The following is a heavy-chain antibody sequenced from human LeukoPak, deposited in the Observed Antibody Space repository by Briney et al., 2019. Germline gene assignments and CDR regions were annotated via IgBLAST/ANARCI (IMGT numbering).Heavy chain of an antibody. D-gene: IGHD3-10*01. J-gene: IGHJ6*03. CDR1: GGSFSGYY. CDR2: INHSGST. CDR3: ARGRFSFGAPNYYYYMDV. Sequence: ESSETLSLTCAVYGGSFSGYYWSWIRQPPGKGLEWIGEINHSGSTNYNPSLKSRVTISVDTSKNQFSLKLSFVTAADTAVYYCARGRFSFGAPNYYYYMDVWGKGTTVTISS. V-gene: IGHV4-34*01.